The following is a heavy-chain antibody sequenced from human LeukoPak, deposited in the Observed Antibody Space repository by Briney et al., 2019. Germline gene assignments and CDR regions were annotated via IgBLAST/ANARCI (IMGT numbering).Heavy chain of an antibody. Sequence: SETLCLTCTVSGGSINSYYWSWIRQPPGKGLEWVGYIYYSGSTNYNPSLKSRVTISVDTSNNQFSLKLSSVTAADAAVYYCARSYDFWSGYYGYWGQGTLVTVSS. J-gene: IGHJ4*02. CDR3: ARSYDFWSGYYGY. V-gene: IGHV4-59*08. CDR2: IYYSGST. CDR1: GGSINSYY. D-gene: IGHD3-3*01.